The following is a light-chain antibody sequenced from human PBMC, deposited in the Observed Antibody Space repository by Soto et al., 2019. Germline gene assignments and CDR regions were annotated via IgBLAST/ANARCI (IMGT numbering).Light chain of an antibody. CDR1: SDDVGAYNS. CDR2: KGT. Sequence: QSVLAQPASVSGSPGQSITISCTGTSDDVGAYNSVSWYQQLPHKAPQVILYKGTQRPSGVSSRFSGSTSGNAASLTISGLQADAEADYFCCSSAPESTDVFGTGTKLTVL. J-gene: IGLJ1*01. V-gene: IGLV2-23*01. CDR3: CSSAPESTDV.